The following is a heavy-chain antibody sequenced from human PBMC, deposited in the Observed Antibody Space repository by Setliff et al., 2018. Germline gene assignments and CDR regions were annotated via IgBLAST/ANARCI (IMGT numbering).Heavy chain of an antibody. J-gene: IGHJ4*02. Sequence: KASETLSLTCTVSGGSISSHYWSWIRQPPGKGLEWIGYIYYSGSTNYNPSLKSRVTISVDTSKNQFSPKLSSVTAADTAVYYCASYGSNYWGQGTLVTVSS. CDR3: ASYGSNY. V-gene: IGHV4-59*11. D-gene: IGHD1-26*01. CDR1: GGSISSHY. CDR2: IYYSGST.